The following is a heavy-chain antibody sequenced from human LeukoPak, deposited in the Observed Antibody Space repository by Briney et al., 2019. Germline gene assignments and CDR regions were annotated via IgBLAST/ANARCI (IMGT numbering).Heavy chain of an antibody. Sequence: GMSLRLSCAASGFSFSSYNMYWVRQAPGQGLEWVSSITTTGGFIYYADSVRGRFTISRDNAKNSLFLQMNTLRIEDTAVYYCATSFGATRGYWGQGTLVTVSS. D-gene: IGHD3-10*01. CDR2: ITTTGGFI. CDR1: GFSFSSYN. CDR3: ATSFGATRGY. J-gene: IGHJ4*02. V-gene: IGHV3-21*06.